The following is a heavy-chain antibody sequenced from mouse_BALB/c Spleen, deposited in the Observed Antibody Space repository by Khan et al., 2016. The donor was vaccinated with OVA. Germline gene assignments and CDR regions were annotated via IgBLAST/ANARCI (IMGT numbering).Heavy chain of an antibody. D-gene: IGHD2-10*02. CDR2: IDPSDSET. CDR3: ARAQFGNYLYAMDY. Sequence: QVQLQQSGAELVKPGAPVKLSCKASGYTFTSYWMNWVKQRPGRGLEWIGRIDPSDSETHYNQKFKDKATLTVDKSSSTAYIQLSSLTSEDSAGDYCARAQFGNYLYAMDYWGQGTSVTVSA. CDR1: GYTFTSYW. V-gene: IGHV1-69*02. J-gene: IGHJ4*01.